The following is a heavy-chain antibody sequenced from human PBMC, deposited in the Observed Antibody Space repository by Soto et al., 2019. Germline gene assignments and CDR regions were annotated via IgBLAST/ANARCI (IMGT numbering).Heavy chain of an antibody. D-gene: IGHD3-22*01. J-gene: IGHJ4*02. CDR2: IGSKGETYAT. CDR3: AKDTYYHDSSGYYTFDY. CDR1: GFTFGASA. V-gene: IGHV3-73*01. Sequence: GGSLRLSCAASGFTFGASALQWVRQASGKGLEWLGRIGSKGETYATAYAASVKGRFTISRDNSKNTVDLQMSSLRVEDTAVFYCAKDTYYHDSSGYYTFDYWGQGTLVTVSS.